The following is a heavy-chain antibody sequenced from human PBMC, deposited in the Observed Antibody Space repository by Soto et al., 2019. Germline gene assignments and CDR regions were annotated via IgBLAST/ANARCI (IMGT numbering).Heavy chain of an antibody. CDR1: GYTFTGYY. CDR3: ARVSIAVAGYFDY. J-gene: IGHJ4*02. D-gene: IGHD6-19*01. Sequence: GASVKVSCKASGYTFTGYYMHWVRQAPGQGLEWMGWINPNIGIANYAQKFQGRVTITTDTSTSTAYMELSSLRSDDTAVYYCARVSIAVAGYFDYWGQGTLVTVSS. CDR2: INPNIGIA. V-gene: IGHV1-2*02.